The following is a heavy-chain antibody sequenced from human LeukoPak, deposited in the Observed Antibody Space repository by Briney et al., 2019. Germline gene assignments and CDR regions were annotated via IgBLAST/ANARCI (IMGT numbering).Heavy chain of an antibody. Sequence: GGSLRLSCAASGFTFSSYSMNWVRQAPGKGLEWVSSISSSSYIYYADSVKGRFTISRDNAKNSLYLQMNSLRAEDTAVYYCARDWAAMVTRRPTIDYWGQGTLVTVSS. D-gene: IGHD5-18*01. V-gene: IGHV3-21*01. CDR2: ISSSSYI. CDR3: ARDWAAMVTRRPTIDY. CDR1: GFTFSSYS. J-gene: IGHJ4*02.